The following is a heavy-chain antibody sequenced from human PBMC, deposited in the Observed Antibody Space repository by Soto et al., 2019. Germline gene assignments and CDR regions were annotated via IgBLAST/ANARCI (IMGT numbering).Heavy chain of an antibody. CDR1: GGSFSGYY. D-gene: IGHD4-17*01. Sequence: QVQLQQWGAGLLKPSETLSLTCAVYGGSFSGYYWSWIRQPPGKGLEWIGELNHSGSTNYNPSLKSRVTISVDKSKNQFSLNLSSVTAADTAVYYCASGYGDYYSYGMDVWGQGTTVTVS. V-gene: IGHV4-34*01. CDR2: LNHSGST. CDR3: ASGYGDYYSYGMDV. J-gene: IGHJ6*02.